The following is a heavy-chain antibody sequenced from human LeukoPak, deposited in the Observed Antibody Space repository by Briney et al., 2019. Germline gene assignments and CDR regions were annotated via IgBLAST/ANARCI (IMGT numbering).Heavy chain of an antibody. CDR1: GDSISSYY. D-gene: IGHD3-22*01. J-gene: IGHJ3*02. CDR2: IYTSGST. V-gene: IGHV4-4*07. CDR3: ARETYYYDSSGYYEGDAFDI. Sequence: SETLSLTCTVSGDSISSYYWSWIRQPAGKGLEWIGRIYTSGSTNYNPSLKSRVTMSVDTSKNQFSLKLSSVTAADTAVYYCARETYYYDSSGYYEGDAFDIWGQGTMVTVSS.